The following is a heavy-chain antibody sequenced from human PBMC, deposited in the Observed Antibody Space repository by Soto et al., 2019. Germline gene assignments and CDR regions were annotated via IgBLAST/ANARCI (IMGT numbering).Heavy chain of an antibody. CDR3: ARGVSYGDSGMDV. CDR1: GFTFSDYY. Sequence: GGSLRLSCAASGFTFSDYYMSWIRQAPGKGLEWVSYIGSSSSYTNYADSVKGRFTISRDNAKNSLYLQMNSLRAEDTAVYYCARGVSYGDSGMDVWGQGTTVTVS. J-gene: IGHJ6*02. V-gene: IGHV3-11*05. CDR2: IGSSSSYT. D-gene: IGHD5-18*01.